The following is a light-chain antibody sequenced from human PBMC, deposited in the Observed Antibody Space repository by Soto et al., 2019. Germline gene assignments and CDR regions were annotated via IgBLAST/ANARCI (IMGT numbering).Light chain of an antibody. V-gene: IGLV2-11*01. CDR1: SSDVGAYNF. CDR2: DVS. J-gene: IGLJ2*01. Sequence: QSALTQPPSVSGSPGQSVTISCTGTSSDVGAYNFVSWYQQYPGKAPKLIIFDVSARPSGVPDRFSGSKSGNTASLTISGLQADDEGDYYCCSYAGTYSPVLGGGTKLTVL. CDR3: CSYAGTYSPV.